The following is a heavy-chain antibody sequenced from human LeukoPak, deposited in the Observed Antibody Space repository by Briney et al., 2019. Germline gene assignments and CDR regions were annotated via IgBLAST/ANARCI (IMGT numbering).Heavy chain of an antibody. CDR1: GFTFSDYD. CDR2: ISGLSTHI. J-gene: IGHJ4*02. Sequence: PGGSLRLSCSASGFTFSDYDRNWVRQAPGKGLEWVSSISGLSTHIYYGDSVKGRFGISRDNAKNSVYLQMNSLGVEDTAIYYCGRAFPPLRTSSAGDLWGQGILVTVSS. V-gene: IGHV3-69-1*02. CDR3: GRAFPPLRTSSAGDL. D-gene: IGHD3-16*01.